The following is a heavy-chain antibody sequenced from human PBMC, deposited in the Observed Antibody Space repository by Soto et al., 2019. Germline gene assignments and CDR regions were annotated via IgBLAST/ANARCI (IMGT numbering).Heavy chain of an antibody. D-gene: IGHD2-2*01. CDR1: GASISGGDYY. J-gene: IGHJ4*02. Sequence: QVQLQESGPGLVKPSQTPSLTCTDSGASISGGDYYWPWIRQPPGKGLEWIGSIYYTGNTYSNPYLESRLSISVDPSNNQSALRLTSVTAADTAIYYCARATDDSSTYYLDYWGQGTLVTVSS. V-gene: IGHV4-30-4*01. CDR3: ARATDDSSTYYLDY. CDR2: IYYTGNT.